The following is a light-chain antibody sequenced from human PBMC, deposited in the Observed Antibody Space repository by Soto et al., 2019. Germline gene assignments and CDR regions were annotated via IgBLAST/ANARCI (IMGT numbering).Light chain of an antibody. CDR3: QQGDNWPWT. CDR1: QSVINN. Sequence: EIVMTQSPATLSVSPGERATLSCRASQSVINNLAWYQQKPGQAPRLLIYAVSTRATGIPAKFSGSGSGTEFTLTISSLQSEDFAFYYCQQGDNWPWTFGQGTKVEIK. CDR2: AVS. V-gene: IGKV3D-15*01. J-gene: IGKJ1*01.